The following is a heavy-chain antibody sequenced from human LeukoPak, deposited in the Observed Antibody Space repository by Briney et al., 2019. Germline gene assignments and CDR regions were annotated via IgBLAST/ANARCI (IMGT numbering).Heavy chain of an antibody. CDR2: IYSSGST. V-gene: IGHV4-4*07. CDR1: GGSISSYY. D-gene: IGHD3-22*01. J-gene: IGHJ4*02. Sequence: SETLSLTCTVSGGSISSYYWSWLRQPAGKGLEWIGRIYSSGSTNYDPSLKSRVTMSVDTSKNQFSLELSSVTAADTAVYYCARSKAYYDSSGYANDCWGQGTLVTVSS. CDR3: ARSKAYYDSSGYANDC.